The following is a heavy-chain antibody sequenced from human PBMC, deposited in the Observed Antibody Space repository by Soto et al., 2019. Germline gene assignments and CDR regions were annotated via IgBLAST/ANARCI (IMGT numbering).Heavy chain of an antibody. CDR2: IKSSTDGGTT. J-gene: IGHJ4*02. V-gene: IGHV3-15*07. Sequence: GGSLRLSCAASNFIFSNAWMNWVRQAPGKGLEWVGRIKSSTDGGTTDYAAPVKDRFTISRDDSKDKLYLQINELQTVDTGVYYCSTDGRDGYTYFDYWGQGTLVTVSS. CDR3: STDGRDGYTYFDY. CDR1: NFIFSNAW. D-gene: IGHD5-12*01.